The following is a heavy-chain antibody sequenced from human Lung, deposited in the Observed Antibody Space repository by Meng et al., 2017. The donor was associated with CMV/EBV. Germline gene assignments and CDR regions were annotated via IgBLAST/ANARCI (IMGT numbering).Heavy chain of an antibody. Sequence: XAVYGGSFSGYYWCWIRQPPGKGLEWIGEINHSGSTNYNTSLKSRVTISVDTSKNQFSLKLSSVTAADTAVYYCARELGYCSSTSCYTYYYYGMDVXGQGXTVTVSS. CDR3: ARELGYCSSTSCYTYYYYGMDV. J-gene: IGHJ6*02. D-gene: IGHD2-2*02. CDR1: GGSFSGYY. CDR2: INHSGST. V-gene: IGHV4-34*01.